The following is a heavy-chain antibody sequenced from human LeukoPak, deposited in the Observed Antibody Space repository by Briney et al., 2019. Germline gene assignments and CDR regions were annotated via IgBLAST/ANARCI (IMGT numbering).Heavy chain of an antibody. CDR1: GFTFSSYS. Sequence: GGSLRLSYAASGFTFSSYSMNWVRQAPGKGLEWVSSISSSSSYIYYADSVKGRFTISRDNAKNSLYLQMNSLRAEDTAVYYCARDVRPQTWAIVVVPAAMDYWGQGTLVIVSS. J-gene: IGHJ4*02. D-gene: IGHD2-2*01. CDR3: ARDVRPQTWAIVVVPAAMDY. V-gene: IGHV3-21*01. CDR2: ISSSSSYI.